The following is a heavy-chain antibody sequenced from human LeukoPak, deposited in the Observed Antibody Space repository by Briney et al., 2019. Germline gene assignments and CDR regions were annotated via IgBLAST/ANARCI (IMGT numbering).Heavy chain of an antibody. Sequence: GGSLRLSCVDSGFTFSTYWMHWVRQAPGKGLVWVSRLNSDGSRTTYADSVKGRFTISRDNAKNTLYLQMNSLRAEDTAVYYCARDKFGIAAVDWGQGTLVTVSS. J-gene: IGHJ4*02. CDR1: GFTFSTYW. D-gene: IGHD6-13*01. CDR2: LNSDGSRT. V-gene: IGHV3-74*01. CDR3: ARDKFGIAAVD.